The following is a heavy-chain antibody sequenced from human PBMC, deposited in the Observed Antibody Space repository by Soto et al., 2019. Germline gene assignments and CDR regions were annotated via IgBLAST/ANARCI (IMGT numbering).Heavy chain of an antibody. CDR2: SYYRGST. Sequence: QPQLQESGPGLVKPPETLSLTCTVSGGSISSRSHYWGWIRQSPGRHLEWIGSSYYRGSTHYNPSLKNRVPRSVDTSKNQVYLKVYSVTAADTAVYYCATADGFGVVTPFFEYWGQGILVTVSS. D-gene: IGHD3-3*01. CDR3: ATADGFGVVTPFFEY. J-gene: IGHJ4*02. CDR1: GGSISSRSHY. V-gene: IGHV4-39*01.